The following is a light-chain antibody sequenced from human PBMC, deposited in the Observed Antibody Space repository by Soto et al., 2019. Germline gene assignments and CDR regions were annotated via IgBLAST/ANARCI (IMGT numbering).Light chain of an antibody. Sequence: EIVLIQSPAALSLSPGEGATLSCRASQSVGSYLAWYQHKPGQAPRLLISDASNRATGIPARFSGSGSETDFTLTISSLEPEDSAVYYCQQRSNWPSLTFGGGTKVDIK. CDR1: QSVGSY. CDR2: DAS. V-gene: IGKV3-11*01. J-gene: IGKJ4*01. CDR3: QQRSNWPSLT.